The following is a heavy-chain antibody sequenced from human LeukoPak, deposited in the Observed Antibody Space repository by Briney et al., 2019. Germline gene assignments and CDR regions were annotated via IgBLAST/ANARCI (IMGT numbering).Heavy chain of an antibody. D-gene: IGHD3-10*01. V-gene: IGHV4-31*03. Sequence: PSQTLSLTCTASGGSISSGGYYWSWIRQHPGKGLEWIGYIYYSGSTYYNPSLKSRVTISVVTSKNQFSLKLSSVTAADTAVYYCARAPRFGELCFDYWGQGTLVTVSS. CDR1: GGSISSGGYY. CDR3: ARAPRFGELCFDY. CDR2: IYYSGST. J-gene: IGHJ4*02.